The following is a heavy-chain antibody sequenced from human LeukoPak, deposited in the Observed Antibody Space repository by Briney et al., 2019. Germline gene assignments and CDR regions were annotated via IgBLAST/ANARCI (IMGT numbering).Heavy chain of an antibody. Sequence: GGSLRLSCAASGFTFDDYAMHWVRQAPGQGLVWVSRINSDGSSTIYADSVKGRFTISRDNAKNTVVLQMNSLSAEDTAVYYCATGGAQYYDYWGQGIVVTVSS. D-gene: IGHD3-16*01. CDR2: INSDGSST. V-gene: IGHV3-74*01. J-gene: IGHJ4*02. CDR1: GFTFDDYA. CDR3: ATGGAQYYDY.